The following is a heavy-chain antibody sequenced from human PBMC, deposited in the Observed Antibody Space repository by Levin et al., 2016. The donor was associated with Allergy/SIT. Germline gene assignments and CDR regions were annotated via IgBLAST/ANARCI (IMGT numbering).Heavy chain of an antibody. Sequence: WVRQAPGQGLEWMGGIIPIFGTANYAQKFQGRVTITADESTSTAYMELSSLRSEDTAVYYCARRNWGLYAFDIWGQGTMVTVSS. CDR3: ARRNWGLYAFDI. CDR2: IIPIFGTA. D-gene: IGHD7-27*01. V-gene: IGHV1-69*01. J-gene: IGHJ3*02.